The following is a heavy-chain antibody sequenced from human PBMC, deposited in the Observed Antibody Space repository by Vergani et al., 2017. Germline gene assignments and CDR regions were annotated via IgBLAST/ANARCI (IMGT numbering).Heavy chain of an antibody. Sequence: QVQLQESGPGLVKPSETLSLTCTVSNYSISRGYFWSWIRQPPGKGLEWIGYIYHSGSTYYNPSLKSRVTISVDRSKNQFSLKLSSVTAADTAVYYCARKNYNWNVHDYWGQGTLVTVSS. CDR2: IYHSGST. CDR1: NYSISRGYF. CDR3: ARKNYNWNVHDY. V-gene: IGHV4-38-2*02. J-gene: IGHJ4*02. D-gene: IGHD1-1*01.